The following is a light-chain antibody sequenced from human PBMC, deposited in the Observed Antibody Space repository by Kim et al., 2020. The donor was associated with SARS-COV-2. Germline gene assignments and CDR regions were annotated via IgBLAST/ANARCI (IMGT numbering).Light chain of an antibody. CDR2: GKD. J-gene: IGLJ2*01. Sequence: ELTQDPAVSVALGQTVRITCQGDSLRKYYASWYQQKPGQAPILVIHGKDNRPSGIPDRFSGSSSGITASLTITGAQAEDEADYYCNSRDSSGNRLVFGGGTQLTVL. CDR1: SLRKYY. CDR3: NSRDSSGNRLV. V-gene: IGLV3-19*01.